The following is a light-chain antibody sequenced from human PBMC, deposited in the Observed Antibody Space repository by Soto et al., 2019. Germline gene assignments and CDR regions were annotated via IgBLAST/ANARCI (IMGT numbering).Light chain of an antibody. CDR2: DAS. V-gene: IGKV3D-20*01. CDR1: QSVSSNY. J-gene: IGKJ1*01. CDR3: QQYGSSPKT. Sequence: IVMRESPESLAVSLGEGATVSCGASQSVSSNYLAWYQQKPGLAPRLLIYDASNRATGIPDRFSGSGSGTDFTLTISRLEPEDFAVYYCQQYGSSPKTFGQGTKVDIK.